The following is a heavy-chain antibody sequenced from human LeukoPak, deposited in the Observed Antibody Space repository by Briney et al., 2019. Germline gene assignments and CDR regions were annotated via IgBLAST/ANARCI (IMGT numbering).Heavy chain of an antibody. J-gene: IGHJ5*02. CDR2: MDTSGHT. Sequence: SETLSLTCIVSGGSISGYYWSWIRQPAGKGLEWIGHMDTSGHTNYNSSLMSRVTMSVDTSKNQFSLRLTSVTAADTAVYYCARHFPLMDYTGWNQGCFDRWGQGTLVTVSS. CDR1: GGSISGYY. CDR3: ARHFPLMDYTGWNQGCFDR. V-gene: IGHV4-4*07. D-gene: IGHD1-1*01.